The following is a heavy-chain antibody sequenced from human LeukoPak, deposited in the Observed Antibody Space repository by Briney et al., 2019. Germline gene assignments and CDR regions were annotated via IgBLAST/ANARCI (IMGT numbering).Heavy chain of an antibody. Sequence: GRSLRLSCAASGFTFSSYGMHWVRQAPGKGLEWVAVISYDGSDKYYADSVKGRFTISRDNSKNSLYLQMNSLTAEDTAMYYCTRRRYSSGYRFDYWGQGALVTVSS. CDR1: GFTFSSYG. V-gene: IGHV3-30*03. CDR3: TRRRYSSGYRFDY. D-gene: IGHD6-19*01. J-gene: IGHJ4*02. CDR2: ISYDGSDK.